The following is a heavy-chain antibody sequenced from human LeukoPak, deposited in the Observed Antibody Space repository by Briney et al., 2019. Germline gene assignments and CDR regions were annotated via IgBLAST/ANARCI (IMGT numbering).Heavy chain of an antibody. Sequence: ASVKVSCTVSGYTLTELSMHWVRQAPGKGLEWMGGFDPEDGETIYAQKFQGRVTMIEDTSTDTAYMELSSLRSEDTAVYYCATAGVLGGWPPYYFDYWGQGTLVTVSS. J-gene: IGHJ4*02. CDR1: GYTLTELS. D-gene: IGHD6-19*01. CDR2: FDPEDGET. V-gene: IGHV1-24*01. CDR3: ATAGVLGGWPPYYFDY.